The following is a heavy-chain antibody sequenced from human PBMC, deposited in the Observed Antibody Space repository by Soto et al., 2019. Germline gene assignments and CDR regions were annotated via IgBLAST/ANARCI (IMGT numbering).Heavy chain of an antibody. V-gene: IGHV4-59*01. Sequence: SETLSLTCTVSGGSISSYYWSWIRQPPGKGLEWIGYIYYSGSTNYNPSLKSRVTVSVDTSKNQFSLKLSSVTAADTAVYYCASFGYSYGSYYFDYWGQGTLVTVSS. D-gene: IGHD5-18*01. CDR3: ASFGYSYGSYYFDY. J-gene: IGHJ4*02. CDR1: GGSISSYY. CDR2: IYYSGST.